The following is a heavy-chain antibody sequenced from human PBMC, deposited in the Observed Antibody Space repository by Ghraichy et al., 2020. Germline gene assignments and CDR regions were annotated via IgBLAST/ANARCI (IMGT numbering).Heavy chain of an antibody. V-gene: IGHV4-30-2*01. J-gene: IGHJ4*02. CDR3: ARVRHYDFWSGYYIFDY. D-gene: IGHD3-3*01. Sequence: SQTLSLTCAVSGGSISSGGYSWSWIRQPPGKGLEWIGYIYHSGSTYYNPSLKSRVTISVDRSKNQFSLKLSSVTAADTAVYYCARVRHYDFWSGYYIFDYWGQGTLVTVSS. CDR1: GGSISSGGYS. CDR2: IYHSGST.